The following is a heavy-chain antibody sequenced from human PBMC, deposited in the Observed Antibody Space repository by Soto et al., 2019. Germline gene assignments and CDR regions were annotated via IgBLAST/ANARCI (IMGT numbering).Heavy chain of an antibody. CDR3: AAIPASYDSSGSAPRWFDP. CDR1: GFTFTSSA. D-gene: IGHD3-22*01. V-gene: IGHV1-58*01. CDR2: IVVGSGNT. Sequence: SVKVSCKASGFTFTSSAVQWVRQARGQRLEWIGWIVVGSGNTNYAQKFQERVTITRDMSTSTAFMELSSLRSEDTAVYYCAAIPASYDSSGSAPRWFDPWGQGTLVTVSS. J-gene: IGHJ5*02.